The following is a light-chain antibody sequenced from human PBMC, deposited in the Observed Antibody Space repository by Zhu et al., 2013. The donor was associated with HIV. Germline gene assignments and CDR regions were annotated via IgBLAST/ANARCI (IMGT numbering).Light chain of an antibody. V-gene: IGLV2-14*01. CDR3: SSYTSSSTYV. Sequence: QSALTQPASVSGSPGQSITISCTGTSSDVGGYNYVSWFQQHPGKAPKLMIYEVSNRPSGVSNRFSGSKSGNTASLTISGLQTEDEADYYCSSYTSSSTYVFGTGTNVTVL. J-gene: IGLJ1*01. CDR1: SSDVGGYNY. CDR2: EVS.